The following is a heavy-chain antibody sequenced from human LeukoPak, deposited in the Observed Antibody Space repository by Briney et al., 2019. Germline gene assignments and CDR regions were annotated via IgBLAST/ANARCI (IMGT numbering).Heavy chain of an antibody. J-gene: IGHJ4*02. CDR3: ARAPPRHVQVPCY. CDR1: GFTFSSYW. Sequence: GGSLRLSCAASGFTFSSYWMNWVRQAPGKGLEWVANIKQDGSEKYYVDSVKGRFTISRDNSKNSVYLQMNSLRAEDTAVYYCARAPPRHVQVPCYWGQGTRVTVSS. V-gene: IGHV3-7*03. D-gene: IGHD5-24*01. CDR2: IKQDGSEK.